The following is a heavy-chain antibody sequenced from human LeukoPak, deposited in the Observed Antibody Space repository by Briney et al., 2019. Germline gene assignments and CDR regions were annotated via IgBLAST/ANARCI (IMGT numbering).Heavy chain of an antibody. J-gene: IGHJ4*02. CDR2: INPSGGST. CDR1: GYTFTSYY. D-gene: IGHD5-12*01. V-gene: IGHV1-46*01. CDR3: ARDQGGVGYSGYEISYYFDY. Sequence: ASVKVSCKASGYTFTSYYMHWVRQAPGQGLEWMGIINPSGGSTSYAQKFQGRVTMTRDTSTSTVYMELSSLRSEDTAVYYCARDQGGVGYSGYEISYYFDYWGQGTLVTVSS.